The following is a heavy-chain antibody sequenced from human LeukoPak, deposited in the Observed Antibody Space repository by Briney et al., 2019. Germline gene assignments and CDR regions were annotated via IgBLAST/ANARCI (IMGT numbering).Heavy chain of an antibody. Sequence: LEWVSTISGGGGSIYYAASVKGRFTISRDNSKNTLYLQMNSLRAEDMAVYYCAKESPHFDYWGQGTLVTVSS. CDR2: ISGGGGSI. CDR3: AKESPHFDY. J-gene: IGHJ4*02. V-gene: IGHV3-23*01.